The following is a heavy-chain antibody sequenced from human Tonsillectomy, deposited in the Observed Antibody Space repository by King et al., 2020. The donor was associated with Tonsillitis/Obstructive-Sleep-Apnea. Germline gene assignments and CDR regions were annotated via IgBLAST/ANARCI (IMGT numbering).Heavy chain of an antibody. D-gene: IGHD3-3*01. CDR2: TSYDGNNK. J-gene: IGHJ6*03. V-gene: IGHV3-30*04. CDR1: GFILRYYT. Sequence: VQLVESGGGVVQPGRSLRLSCAASGFILRYYTIHWVRQAPGKGPEWVAVTSYDGNNKYYADSVKGRFTISRDKSKNTLYLQMHSLRPEDTAVYYCARDTNADFWSGPYYLDVWGKGTTVSVSS. CDR3: ARDTNADFWSGPYYLDV.